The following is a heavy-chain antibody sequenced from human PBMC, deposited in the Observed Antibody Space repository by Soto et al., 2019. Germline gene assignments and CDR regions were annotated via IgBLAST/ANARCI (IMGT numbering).Heavy chain of an antibody. V-gene: IGHV4-31*03. J-gene: IGHJ6*02. CDR2: IYYSGST. Sequence: SETLSLTCTVSGGSISSGGYYWSWIRQHPGKGLEWIGYIYYSGSTYYNPSLKSRVTISVDTSKNQFSLKLSSVTAADTAVYYCAREDINGMDVWGQGTTVTVSS. CDR3: AREDINGMDV. CDR1: GGSISSGGYY.